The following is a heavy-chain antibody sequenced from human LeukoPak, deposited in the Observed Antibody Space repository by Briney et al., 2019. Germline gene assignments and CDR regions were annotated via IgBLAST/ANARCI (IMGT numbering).Heavy chain of an antibody. CDR1: GFTFSSSA. V-gene: IGHV3-23*01. CDR2: ISASGGST. CDR3: AKNQGWKPPPYLAP. Sequence: GGSLRLSCAASGFTFSSSAMSWVRQVPGKGLEWVSGISASGGSTYYADSVRGRFTISRDNSKNTLYVQMNSLRDEDTAVYYWAKNQGWKPPPYLAPWGQGPLAPFPS. D-gene: IGHD4-23*01. J-gene: IGHJ5*02.